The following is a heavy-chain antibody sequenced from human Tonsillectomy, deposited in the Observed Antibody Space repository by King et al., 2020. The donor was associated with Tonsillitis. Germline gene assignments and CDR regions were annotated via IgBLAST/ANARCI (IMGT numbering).Heavy chain of an antibody. CDR1: GFTFSDYW. CDR2: IKQDGSDQ. Sequence: DVQLVQSGGGLVQPGGSLRLSCAASGFTFSDYWMSWVRQAPGKGLEWVANIKQDGSDQYYVDSVKGRFIISRDNAKNSVYLQMNRLRAEDTAVYYCARDSGYDDYYYGLDVWGQGTTVTVSS. V-gene: IGHV3-7*03. D-gene: IGHD5-12*01. J-gene: IGHJ6*02. CDR3: ARDSGYDDYYYGLDV.